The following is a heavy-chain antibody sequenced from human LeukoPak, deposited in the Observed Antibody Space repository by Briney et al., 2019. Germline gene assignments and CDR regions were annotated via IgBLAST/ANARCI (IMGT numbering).Heavy chain of an antibody. J-gene: IGHJ4*02. CDR3: ATHLWGRSGSYYPY. V-gene: IGHV4-39*01. CDR2: IYYSGST. D-gene: IGHD3-10*01. Sequence: PSETLSLTCTVSGGSISSSSYYWGWIRQPPGKGLEWIGSIYYSGSTYYNPSLKSRVTISVDTSKNQFSLKLSSVTAADTAVYYCATHLWGRSGSYYPYWGQGTLVTVSS. CDR1: GGSISSSSYY.